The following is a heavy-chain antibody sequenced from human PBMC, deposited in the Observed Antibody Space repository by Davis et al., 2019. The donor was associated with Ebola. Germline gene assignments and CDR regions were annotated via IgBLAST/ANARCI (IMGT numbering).Heavy chain of an antibody. CDR1: GYTFTSYG. V-gene: IGHV1-2*02. CDR3: ARGSGFWNGYFMAYFDF. CDR2: INPSSGET. J-gene: IGHJ4*02. D-gene: IGHD3-3*01. Sequence: ASVKVSCKASGYTFTSYGISWVRQAPGHGLESMGWINPSSGETNYAQNFQGRVTVTRDTSISTVYMELSRLRSDDTAVYYCARGSGFWNGYFMAYFDFWGQGALVTVSS.